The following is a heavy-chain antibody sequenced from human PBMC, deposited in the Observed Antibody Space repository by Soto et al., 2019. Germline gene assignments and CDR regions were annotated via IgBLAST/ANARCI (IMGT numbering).Heavy chain of an antibody. Sequence: QVQLVQSGAEVKKPGSSVKVSCKASGGTFSSYAISWVRQAPGQGLEWMGGIIPIFGTANYAQKFQGRVTTTADESTSTAYMELSSLRSEDTAVYYCARGPWCSGGSCYSLSYYYGMDVWGQGTTVTVSS. V-gene: IGHV1-69*01. CDR3: ARGPWCSGGSCYSLSYYYGMDV. CDR2: IIPIFGTA. CDR1: GGTFSSYA. J-gene: IGHJ6*02. D-gene: IGHD2-15*01.